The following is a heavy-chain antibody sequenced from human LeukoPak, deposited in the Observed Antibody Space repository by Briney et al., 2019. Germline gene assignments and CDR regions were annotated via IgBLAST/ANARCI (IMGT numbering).Heavy chain of an antibody. V-gene: IGHV3-7*01. Sequence: PGGSLRLSCAASGFTFRSYWMSWVRQAPGKGLEWVANIKHDGSDEYYVDSVEGRFTISRDNGKSSLYLEMNSLRVEDTAVYFCTGPWGSSFRNAFDLWGQGTMVTVSS. CDR1: GFTFRSYW. CDR3: TGPWGSSFRNAFDL. J-gene: IGHJ3*01. CDR2: IKHDGSDE. D-gene: IGHD6-6*01.